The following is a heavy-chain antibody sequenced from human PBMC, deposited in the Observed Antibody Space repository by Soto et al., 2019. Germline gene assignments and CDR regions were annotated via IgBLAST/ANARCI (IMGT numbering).Heavy chain of an antibody. Sequence: SLRLSCAASGFTFSSYAMDWVRQAPGKGLEWVSIISGSGDSTYYADSVKGRFTISRDNTKNTLYLQMNSLRAEDTAVYYCANKFFSGSGSYRGWFDPWGQGTLVTVSS. J-gene: IGHJ5*02. CDR1: GFTFSSYA. CDR2: ISGSGDST. D-gene: IGHD3-10*01. CDR3: ANKFFSGSGSYRGWFDP. V-gene: IGHV3-23*01.